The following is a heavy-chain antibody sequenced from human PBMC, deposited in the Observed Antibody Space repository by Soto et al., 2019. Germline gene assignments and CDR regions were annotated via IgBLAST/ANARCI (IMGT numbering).Heavy chain of an antibody. V-gene: IGHV3-23*01. CDR3: AKTMTIPYFES. D-gene: IGHD4-17*01. CDR2: ITASNSDT. J-gene: IGHJ4*02. CDR1: GFTSRNYA. Sequence: SLGLSCAASGFTSRNYAMNWVRQAPGKGLEWVSLITASNSDTYYTDSVKGRFTISTDYSKNTLYLQMSHLRAEDTAIYYCAKTMTIPYFESWGQGTLVTVSS.